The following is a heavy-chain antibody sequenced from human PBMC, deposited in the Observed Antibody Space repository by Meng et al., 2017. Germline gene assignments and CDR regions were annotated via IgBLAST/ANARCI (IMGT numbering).Heavy chain of an antibody. CDR2: VTHRGRR. CDR1: CGCNSCTYW. Sequence: LPPQWVGGLVEPPETLLLLCGVSCGCNSCTYWWWWWPRPPVKWRVWMSEVTHRGRRYYYPSLQSRVTIFLDLYNNNLSLRRFSAAAADAAVYFCARAQLSRLFDSWGQGTLVTVSS. V-gene: IGHV4-4*01. CDR3: ARAQLSRLFDS. D-gene: IGHD5-18*01. J-gene: IGHJ4*02.